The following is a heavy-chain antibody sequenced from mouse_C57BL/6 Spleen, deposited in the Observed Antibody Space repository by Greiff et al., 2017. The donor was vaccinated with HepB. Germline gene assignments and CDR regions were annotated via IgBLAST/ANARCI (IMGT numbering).Heavy chain of an antibody. V-gene: IGHV3-6*01. D-gene: IGHD1-1*01. Sequence: VQLKESGPGLVKPSQSLSLTCSVTGYSITSGYYWNWIRQFPGNKLEWMGYISYDGSNNYNPSLKNRISITRDTSKNQFFLKLNSVTTEDTATYYCASSAIYYYGSSYGDYWGQGTTLTVSS. CDR2: ISYDGSN. CDR1: GYSITSGYY. J-gene: IGHJ2*01. CDR3: ASSAIYYYGSSYGDY.